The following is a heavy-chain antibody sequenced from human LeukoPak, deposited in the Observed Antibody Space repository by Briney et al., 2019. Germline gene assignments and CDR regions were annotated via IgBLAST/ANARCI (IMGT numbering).Heavy chain of an antibody. CDR2: INHSGST. J-gene: IGHJ4*02. V-gene: IGHV4-34*01. D-gene: IGHD5-24*01. CDR3: ARGWVQLSSVDY. CDR1: GGSFSDLY. Sequence: SETLSLTCAVYGGSFSDLYWTWIRQPPGKGLEWIGEINHSGSTTYNPSLKSRVTISVDTSKNQFFLKLRSVIAADTGVYYCARGWVQLSSVDYWGQGTLVTVSS.